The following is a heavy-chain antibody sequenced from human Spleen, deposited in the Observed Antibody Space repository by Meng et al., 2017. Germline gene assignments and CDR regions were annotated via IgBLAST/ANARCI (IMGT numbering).Heavy chain of an antibody. V-gene: IGHV4-4*02. J-gene: IGHJ4*02. Sequence: QVQLQESGPGLVKPSGTLSPTCDVSGGSISNDQWWSWVRQPPGKGLEWIGEIYHSGRTNYNPSVKSRVTMSVDKSQNQFSLKLSSVAAADTAVYYCTTLYGDSISWGQGTLVTSPQ. CDR3: TTLYGDSIS. CDR2: IYHSGRT. D-gene: IGHD4-17*01. CDR1: GGSISNDQW.